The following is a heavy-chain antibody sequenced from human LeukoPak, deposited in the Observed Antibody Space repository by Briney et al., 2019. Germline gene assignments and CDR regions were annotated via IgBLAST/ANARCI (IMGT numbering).Heavy chain of an antibody. CDR2: INPNSGGT. CDR3: ARGIAFRGITMVRGVIKRAFDI. Sequence: GASVEVSCKASGYTFTGYYMHWVRQAPGQGLEWMGWINPNSGGTNYAQKFQGRVTMTRDTSISTAYMELSRLRSDDTAVYYCARGIAFRGITMVRGVIKRAFDIWGQGTMVTVSS. D-gene: IGHD3-10*01. CDR1: GYTFTGYY. J-gene: IGHJ3*02. V-gene: IGHV1-2*02.